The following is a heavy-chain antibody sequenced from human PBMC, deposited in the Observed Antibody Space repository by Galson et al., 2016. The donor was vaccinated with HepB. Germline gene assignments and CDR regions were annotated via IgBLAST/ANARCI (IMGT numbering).Heavy chain of an antibody. CDR1: GASISSNSYY. CDR3: ARQKWSGGGWSDY. J-gene: IGHJ4*02. Sequence: SETLSLTCTVSGASISSNSYYWGWIRQPPGKGLEWIGIIYSSGNTYYNPSLKSRVTISVDTSKNHFSLKLSSVTATDTAVYYCARQKWSGGGWSDYWGQGTLVTVSS. V-gene: IGHV4-39*01. CDR2: IYSSGNT. D-gene: IGHD6-19*01.